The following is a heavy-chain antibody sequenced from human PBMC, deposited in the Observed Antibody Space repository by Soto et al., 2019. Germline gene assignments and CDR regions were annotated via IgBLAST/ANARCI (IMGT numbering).Heavy chain of an antibody. Sequence: QVQLQESGPGLVKPSGTLSLTCAVSGGSISSSNWWSWVRQPPGKGLEWIGEIYHSGSTNYNPSLKSRVTISVDKSKNQFSLKLSSVTAADTAVYYCAGSRGDYYYDRSAPYFDYWGQGTLVTVSS. CDR1: GGSISSSNW. D-gene: IGHD3-22*01. J-gene: IGHJ4*02. CDR3: AGSRGDYYYDRSAPYFDY. V-gene: IGHV4-4*02. CDR2: IYHSGST.